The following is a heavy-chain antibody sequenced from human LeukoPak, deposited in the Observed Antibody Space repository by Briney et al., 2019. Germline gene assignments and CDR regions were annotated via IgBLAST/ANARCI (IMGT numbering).Heavy chain of an antibody. Sequence: SETLSLTCTVSGGSIGSGTYYWGWIRQSPGKGLEWIGSIYYSGSTNYNPSLKSRVTISVDTPKNQFSLKLSSVTAADTAVYYCARVGNPLVTVFAWFDPWGQGTLVTVSS. CDR3: ARVGNPLVTVFAWFDP. V-gene: IGHV4-39*07. CDR1: GGSIGSGTYY. D-gene: IGHD3-3*01. J-gene: IGHJ5*02. CDR2: IYYSGST.